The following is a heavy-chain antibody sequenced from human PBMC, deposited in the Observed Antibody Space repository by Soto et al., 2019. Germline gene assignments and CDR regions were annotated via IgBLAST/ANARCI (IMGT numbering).Heavy chain of an antibody. Sequence: QVQLVESGGGVVQPGRSLRLSCAASGFTFSSYGMHWVRQAPGKGLEWVAVISYDGSNKYYADSVKGRFTISRDNSKNTLYLQMNSLRAEDTAVYYCAKDFEYYYDSSGYSLGLCYYWGQGTLVTVSS. V-gene: IGHV3-30*18. J-gene: IGHJ4*02. CDR3: AKDFEYYYDSSGYSLGLCYY. D-gene: IGHD3-22*01. CDR2: ISYDGSNK. CDR1: GFTFSSYG.